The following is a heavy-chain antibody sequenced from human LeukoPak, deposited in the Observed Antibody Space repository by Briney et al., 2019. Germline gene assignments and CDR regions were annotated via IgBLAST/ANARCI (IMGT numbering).Heavy chain of an antibody. CDR2: ISGSGGST. Sequence: PGGSLRLSCTVSGFTFSSYAMSWVRQAPGKGLEWVSAISGSGGSTYYADSVKGRFTISRDNSKNTLYLQMNSLRAEDTAVYYCAKDRYCSSTSCYLSDYWGQGTLVTVSS. CDR1: GFTFSSYA. J-gene: IGHJ4*02. D-gene: IGHD2-2*01. CDR3: AKDRYCSSTSCYLSDY. V-gene: IGHV3-23*01.